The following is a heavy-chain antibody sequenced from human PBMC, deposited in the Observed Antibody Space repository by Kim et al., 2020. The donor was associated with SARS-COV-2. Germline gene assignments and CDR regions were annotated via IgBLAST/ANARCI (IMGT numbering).Heavy chain of an antibody. J-gene: IGHJ6*02. V-gene: IGHV4-34*01. Sequence: SETLSLTCAVYVGSFSDHYWSWIRQPPGKGLEWIGEIDHSGRTKYKASLKSRVTMSADTSKNQFSVRLSSVTAADTAVYYCARVSGDYYRNGLDVWGQGT. CDR2: IDHSGRT. CDR3: ARVSGDYYRNGLDV. D-gene: IGHD7-27*01. CDR1: VGSFSDHY.